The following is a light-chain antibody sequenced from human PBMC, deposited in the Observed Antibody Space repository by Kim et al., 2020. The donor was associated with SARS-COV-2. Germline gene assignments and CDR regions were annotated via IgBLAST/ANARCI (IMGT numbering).Light chain of an antibody. J-gene: IGKJ2*01. CDR2: GAS. CDR3: QQYGSSPGT. CDR1: QSVSINY. V-gene: IGKV3-20*01. Sequence: EIVLTQSPATLSLSPGERATLSCRASQSVSINYLAWYQQKPGQAPRLLIYGASSRATGMPDRFSGSGSGTDFTLTISRLEPEDFAVYYCQQYGSSPGTFGQGTKLEI.